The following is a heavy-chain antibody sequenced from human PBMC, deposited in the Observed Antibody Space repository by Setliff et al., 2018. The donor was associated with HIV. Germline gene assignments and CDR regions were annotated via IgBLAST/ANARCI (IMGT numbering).Heavy chain of an antibody. V-gene: IGHV4-34*01. D-gene: IGHD3-16*02. CDR3: ARGSDYIWGNYRFPFDY. CDR1: GGSFRGYY. J-gene: IGHJ4*02. CDR2: INHSGST. Sequence: PSETLSLTCAVYGGSFRGYYWSWIRQPPGKGLEWIGEINHSGSTNYNPSLKSRVTISVDTSKSQFSLKLSSVTAADTALYYRARGSDYIWGNYRFPFDYWGQGTLVTVSS.